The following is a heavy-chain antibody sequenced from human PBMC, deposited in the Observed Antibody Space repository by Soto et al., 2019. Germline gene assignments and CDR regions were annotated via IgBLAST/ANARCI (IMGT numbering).Heavy chain of an antibody. Sequence: ASVKVSCKASGYTFTGYYMHWVRHAPGQGLEWMGWINPNSGGTNYAQKFQGRVTMTRDTSISTAYMGLSRLRSDDTAVYYCARYSMVRGVPFDYWGQGTLVTVSS. J-gene: IGHJ4*02. CDR2: INPNSGGT. V-gene: IGHV1-2*02. D-gene: IGHD3-10*01. CDR1: GYTFTGYY. CDR3: ARYSMVRGVPFDY.